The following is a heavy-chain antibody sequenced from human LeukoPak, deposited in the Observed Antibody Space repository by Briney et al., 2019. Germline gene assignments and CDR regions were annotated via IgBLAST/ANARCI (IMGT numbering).Heavy chain of an antibody. V-gene: IGHV1-8*01. D-gene: IGHD3-22*01. CDR2: MNPDSGNT. CDR1: GYTFTSYD. Sequence: GASVKVSCKASGYTFTSYDINWVRQATGQGLEWMGWMNPDSGNTGYAQKFQGRVTMTRNTSIGTAYMELSSLRSEDTAVYYCARDYYDSSGLGNWGQGTLVTVSS. J-gene: IGHJ4*02. CDR3: ARDYYDSSGLGN.